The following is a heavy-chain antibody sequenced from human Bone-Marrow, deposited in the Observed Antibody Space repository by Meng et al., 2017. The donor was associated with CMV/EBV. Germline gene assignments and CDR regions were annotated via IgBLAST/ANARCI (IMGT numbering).Heavy chain of an antibody. Sequence: GESLKISCVGSGFTFSSYSMNWVRQAPGKGLEWVSYISSSSSTIYYADSVKGRFTISRDNAKNSLYLQMNSLRAEDTAVYYCARELRAYDFWSGYYLSFGGGMDVWGQGTTVTVSS. D-gene: IGHD3-3*01. V-gene: IGHV3-48*04. CDR2: ISSSSSTI. J-gene: IGHJ6*02. CDR1: GFTFSSYS. CDR3: ARELRAYDFWSGYYLSFGGGMDV.